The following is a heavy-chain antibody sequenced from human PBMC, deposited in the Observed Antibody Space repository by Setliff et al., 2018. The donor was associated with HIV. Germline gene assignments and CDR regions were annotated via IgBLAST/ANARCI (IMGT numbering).Heavy chain of an antibody. J-gene: IGHJ4*02. D-gene: IGHD3-16*01. CDR2: ISGSGGST. V-gene: IGHV3-23*01. CDR3: AKDDYVWGNPFDY. CDR1: GFTFSSFA. Sequence: GGPLRLSCAASGFTFSSFAMSWVRQAPGKGLEWVSGISGSGGSTYYADSVKGRFTISRDNSKNTLYLQMNSLRVEDTAVYFCAKDDYVWGNPFDYWGQGTLVTVSS.